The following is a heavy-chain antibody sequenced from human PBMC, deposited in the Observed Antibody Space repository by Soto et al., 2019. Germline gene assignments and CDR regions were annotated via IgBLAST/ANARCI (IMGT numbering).Heavy chain of an antibody. CDR2: ITSSGGPT. J-gene: IGHJ5*02. CDR1: GFPFFTYE. CDR3: VKGGWLDD. Sequence: EVQLLESGGGLIQPGGSLRLSCAASGFPFFTYEMTWARQSPGKGLEWVAFITSSGGPTYYADSVRGRFTISRDNSKNTLYLQVDSLRVEDPASYYCVKGGWLDDWGQGTLVTVSS. V-gene: IGHV3-23*01.